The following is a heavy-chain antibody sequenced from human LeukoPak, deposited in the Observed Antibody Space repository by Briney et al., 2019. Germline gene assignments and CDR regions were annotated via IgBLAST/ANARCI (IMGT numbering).Heavy chain of an antibody. CDR1: GFTFSSYS. V-gene: IGHV3-21*01. Sequence: GGSLRLSCAASGFTFSSYSMNWVRQAPGKGLEWVSSISSSSSYIYYADSVEGRFTISRDNAKNSLYLQMNSLRAEDTAVYYCARDRLVIAVAMKFDYWGQGTLVTVSS. CDR3: ARDRLVIAVAMKFDY. J-gene: IGHJ4*02. CDR2: ISSSSSYI. D-gene: IGHD6-19*01.